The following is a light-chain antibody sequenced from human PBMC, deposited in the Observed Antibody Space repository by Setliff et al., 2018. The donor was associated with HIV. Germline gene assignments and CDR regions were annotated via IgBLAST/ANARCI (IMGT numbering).Light chain of an antibody. CDR3: QQRSNWPLT. CDR1: QSVSIY. V-gene: IGKV3-11*01. J-gene: IGKJ4*01. Sequence: EIVLTQSPATLSLSPGERATLSCRASQSVSIYLAWYQQRPGQAPRLLFYDATNRATGIPARFSGSWSGTDFTLTISSLEPEDVAFYYCQQRSNWPLTFGGGTKVDIK. CDR2: DAT.